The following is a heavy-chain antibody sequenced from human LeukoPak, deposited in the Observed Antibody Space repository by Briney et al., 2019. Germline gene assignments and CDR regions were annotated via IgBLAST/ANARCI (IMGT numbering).Heavy chain of an antibody. CDR3: ARQQWPTYNFDY. D-gene: IGHD6-19*01. CDR2: INAGNGNT. V-gene: IGHV1-3*01. CDR1: GYTFTSYA. Sequence: ASVKVSCKASGYTFTSYAMHWVRQAPGQRLEWMGWINAGNGNTKYSQKFQGRVTITRDTSASTAYMELSSLRSEDTAVYYCARQQWPTYNFDYWGQGTLVTVSS. J-gene: IGHJ4*02.